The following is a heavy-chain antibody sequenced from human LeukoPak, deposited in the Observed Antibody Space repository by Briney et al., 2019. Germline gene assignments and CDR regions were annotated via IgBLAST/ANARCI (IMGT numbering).Heavy chain of an antibody. V-gene: IGHV4-34*01. D-gene: IGHD4/OR15-4a*01. CDR1: GGSFSGYY. J-gene: IGHJ4*02. CDR2: INHSGST. CDR3: ARGLLTPIDY. Sequence: PSETLSLTCAVYGGSFSGYYWSWIRQPPGKGLEWIGEINHSGSTNYNPSLKSRVTISVDTSKNQFSLKLSSVTAADTAVYYCARGLLTPIDYWGQGTLVTVSS.